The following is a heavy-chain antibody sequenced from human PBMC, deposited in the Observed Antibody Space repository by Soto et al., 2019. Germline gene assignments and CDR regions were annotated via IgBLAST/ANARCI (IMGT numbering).Heavy chain of an antibody. CDR2: INAYNGNT. V-gene: IGHV1-18*01. D-gene: IGHD5-18*01. J-gene: IGHJ4*02. Sequence: QVQLVQSGAEVKKPGASVKVSCKASGYTFTNYGISWVRQAPGQGLEWMGWINAYNGNTKYAQKLQGRVTMTTDTSTSTAYMELRSLRADDTAVYYWARDQAMAPFDYWGQGTLVTVSS. CDR3: ARDQAMAPFDY. CDR1: GYTFTNYG.